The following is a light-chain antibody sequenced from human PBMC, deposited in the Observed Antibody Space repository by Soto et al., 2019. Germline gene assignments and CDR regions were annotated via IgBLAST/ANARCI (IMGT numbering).Light chain of an antibody. CDR1: QTFNGV. CDR3: QQYNSHSWT. Sequence: DIQMTQSPSTLSASVGDRVTITCRASQTFNGVLAWYQQKAGQAPHLLIYKASILGSGVPSRFSGSGSGTEFTLTISSLKPDDFAIYYCQQYNSHSWTFGQGTKV. V-gene: IGKV1-5*03. J-gene: IGKJ1*01. CDR2: KAS.